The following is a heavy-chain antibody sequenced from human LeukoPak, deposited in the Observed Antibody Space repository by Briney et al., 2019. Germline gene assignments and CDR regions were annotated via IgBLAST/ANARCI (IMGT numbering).Heavy chain of an antibody. CDR2: INHSGST. CDR1: GGSFSGYY. D-gene: IGHD6-13*01. V-gene: IGHV4-34*01. Sequence: PSETLSLTCAVYGGSFSGYYWSWIRQPPGKGLEWIGEINHSGSTNYNPSLKSRVTISVDTSKNQFSLKLSSVTAADTAVYYCARAPGLYSRRRWFDPWGQGTLVTVSS. CDR3: ARAPGLYSRRRWFDP. J-gene: IGHJ5*02.